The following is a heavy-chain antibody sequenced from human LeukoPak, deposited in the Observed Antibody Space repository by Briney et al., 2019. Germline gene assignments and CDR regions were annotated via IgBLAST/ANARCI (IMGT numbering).Heavy chain of an antibody. V-gene: IGHV1-69-2*01. CDR2: VDPEDGET. D-gene: IGHD2-2*01. Sequence: ASVKVSCKVSGYTFTDYYMHWVQQAPGKGLEWMGLVDPEDGETIYAEKFQGRVTITADTSTDTAYMELSSLRSEDTAVYYCATAGISKCSSTSCYESIFNYYYYYMDVGGKETTVTVPS. J-gene: IGHJ6*03. CDR1: GYTFTDYY. CDR3: ATAGISKCSSTSCYESIFNYYYYYMDV.